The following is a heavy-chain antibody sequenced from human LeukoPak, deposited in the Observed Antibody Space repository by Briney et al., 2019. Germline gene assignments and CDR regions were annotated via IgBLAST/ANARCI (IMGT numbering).Heavy chain of an antibody. CDR1: GFTFSSYA. D-gene: IGHD5-24*01. Sequence: GGSLRLSCAASGFTFSSYAMSWVRQGPGKGLEWVSVVDGSGISTDYADSVKGRFTISRDNSKNTLYLQMNSLRAEDTAVYSCAKYKQGGGRDGYHGLDCWGQGTLVTVSS. CDR3: AKYKQGGGRDGYHGLDC. CDR2: VDGSGIST. J-gene: IGHJ4*02. V-gene: IGHV3-23*01.